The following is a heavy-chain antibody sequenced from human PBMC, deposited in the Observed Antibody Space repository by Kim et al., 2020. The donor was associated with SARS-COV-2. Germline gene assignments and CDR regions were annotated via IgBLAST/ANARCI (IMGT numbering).Heavy chain of an antibody. CDR2: ISAYNGNT. CDR3: ARDDVVVVVTTPYYYYGMDV. D-gene: IGHD2-21*02. J-gene: IGHJ6*02. Sequence: ASVKVSCKASGYTFTSYGISWVRQAPGQGLEWRGWISAYNGNTNYAQKLQGRVTMTTDTSTSTAYMELRSLRSDDTAVYYCARDDVVVVVTTPYYYYGMDVWGQGTTVTVSS. CDR1: GYTFTSYG. V-gene: IGHV1-18*01.